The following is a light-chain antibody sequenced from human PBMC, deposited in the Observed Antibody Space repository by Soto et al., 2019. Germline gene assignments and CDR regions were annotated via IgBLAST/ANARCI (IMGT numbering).Light chain of an antibody. CDR2: DAS. CDR3: QQRYAWPPIT. Sequence: EVVLTQSPATLSLSPGETAILSCRASQSVHSYLAWFQQKPGQAPRLLIYDASNMATGIPARFSGSGSGTDFTLTIISLEQEDFAVYYCQQRYAWPPITFGQGSRLEMK. J-gene: IGKJ5*01. V-gene: IGKV3-11*01. CDR1: QSVHSY.